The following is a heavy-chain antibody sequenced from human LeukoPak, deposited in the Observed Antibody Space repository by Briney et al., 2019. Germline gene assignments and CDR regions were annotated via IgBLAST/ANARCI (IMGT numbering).Heavy chain of an antibody. CDR1: GYSFTSYW. CDR2: IDPSDSYT. Sequence: PGESLKISCKGSGYSFTSYWINWVRQMPGKGLEWMGTIDPSDSYTNYSPSLQGHVTISADKSISTAYLQWSSLKASDTATYYCAKGISGSYLPDYWGQGTLVTVSS. J-gene: IGHJ4*02. V-gene: IGHV5-10-1*01. CDR3: AKGISGSYLPDY. D-gene: IGHD3-10*01.